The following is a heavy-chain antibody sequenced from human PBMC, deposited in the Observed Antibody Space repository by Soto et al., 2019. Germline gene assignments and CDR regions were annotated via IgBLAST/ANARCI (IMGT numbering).Heavy chain of an antibody. CDR2: ISAYNGNT. Sequence: QVQLVQSGAEVKKPGASVKVSCKASGYTFTSYGISWVRQAPGQGLEWMGWISAYNGNTNYAQKLQGRVTMTTDTSTSTAYMELRSLRSDDTAVYYCARDQDYDFWSGDLWTYYYGMDVWGQGTTVTVSS. V-gene: IGHV1-18*04. CDR3: ARDQDYDFWSGDLWTYYYGMDV. D-gene: IGHD3-3*01. J-gene: IGHJ6*02. CDR1: GYTFTSYG.